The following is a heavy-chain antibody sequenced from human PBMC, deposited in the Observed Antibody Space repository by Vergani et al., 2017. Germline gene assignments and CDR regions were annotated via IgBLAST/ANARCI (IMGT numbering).Heavy chain of an antibody. CDR1: GGSFSGYY. CDR3: ARFVTGTTHFDY. CDR2: INHSGSN. Sequence: QVQLQQWGAGLLKPSETLALTCAVYGGSFSGYYWSWIRQPPGKGLEWIGEINHSGSNNYNPSLKSRVTISVDTSKNQFSLKLSSVTAADTAVYYCARFVTGTTHFDYWGQGTLVTVSS. J-gene: IGHJ4*02. D-gene: IGHD1-20*01. V-gene: IGHV4-34*01.